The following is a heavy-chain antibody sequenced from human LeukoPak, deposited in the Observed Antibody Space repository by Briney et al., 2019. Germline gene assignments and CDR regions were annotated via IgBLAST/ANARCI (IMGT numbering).Heavy chain of an antibody. V-gene: IGHV4-31*03. D-gene: IGHD2-2*03. CDR2: IYYIGST. Sequence: SETLSLTCTVSGGSISSGGFYWSWIRQHPGKGLEWIGYIYYIGSTYYNPSLKSRVTISLDTSKNQFSLKLSSVTAADTAVYYCARADSYGYFFDYWGQGALVTVSS. CDR3: ARADSYGYFFDY. J-gene: IGHJ4*02. CDR1: GGSISSGGFY.